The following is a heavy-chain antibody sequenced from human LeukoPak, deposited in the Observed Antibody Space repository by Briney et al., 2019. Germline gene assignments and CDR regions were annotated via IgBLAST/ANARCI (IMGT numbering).Heavy chain of an antibody. CDR3: AKDRAKGRGHSYGYNDY. Sequence: PGGSLRLSCAASGFTFSSYGMHWVRQAPGKGLEWVAFIRHDGSNKYYADSVKGRFTISRDNSKNTLYLQMNSLRAEDTAVYYCAKDRAKGRGHSYGYNDYWGQGTLVTVSS. D-gene: IGHD5-18*01. J-gene: IGHJ4*02. CDR1: GFTFSSYG. CDR2: IRHDGSNK. V-gene: IGHV3-30*02.